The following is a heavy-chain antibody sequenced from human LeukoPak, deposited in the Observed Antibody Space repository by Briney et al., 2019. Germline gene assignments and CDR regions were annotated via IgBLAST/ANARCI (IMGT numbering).Heavy chain of an antibody. Sequence: GGSLRLSCAASGFTFSSYGMHWVRQAPGKGLEWVAFIWYDGSNKYYADSVKGRFTISRDNSKNTLYLQMNSLRAEDTAVYYCARSHSVAAAVFYWGQGTLVTVSS. CDR1: GFTFSSYG. CDR3: ARSHSVAAAVFY. V-gene: IGHV3-30*02. J-gene: IGHJ4*02. CDR2: IWYDGSNK. D-gene: IGHD6-13*01.